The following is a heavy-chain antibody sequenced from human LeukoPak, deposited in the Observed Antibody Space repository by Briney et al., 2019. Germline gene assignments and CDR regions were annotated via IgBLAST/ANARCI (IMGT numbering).Heavy chain of an antibody. Sequence: SETLSLTCAVYGGSFSGYYWSWIRQPPGKGLEWIGEINHSGSTNYNPSLKSRVTISVDTSKNQFSLKLSSVTAADPAVYYLAGGVRLVTIFGVGLLDYWGQGTLVTVSS. CDR1: GGSFSGYY. CDR3: AGGVRLVTIFGVGLLDY. J-gene: IGHJ4*02. D-gene: IGHD3-3*01. V-gene: IGHV4-34*01. CDR2: INHSGST.